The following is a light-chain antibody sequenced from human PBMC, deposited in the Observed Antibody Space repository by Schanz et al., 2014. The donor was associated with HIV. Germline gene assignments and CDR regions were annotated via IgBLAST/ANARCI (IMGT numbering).Light chain of an antibody. CDR2: DVS. J-gene: IGLJ3*02. CDR1: SSDVGGHNY. V-gene: IGLV2-14*01. CDR3: SSCTTSNTLV. Sequence: QSALTQPASVSGSPGQSITISCIGSSSDVGGHNYVSWYQQHPGKAPKLMIYDVSNRPSGVPDRFSGSKSGNTASLTVSGLQAEDEADYYCSSCTTSNTLVFGGGTKVAVL.